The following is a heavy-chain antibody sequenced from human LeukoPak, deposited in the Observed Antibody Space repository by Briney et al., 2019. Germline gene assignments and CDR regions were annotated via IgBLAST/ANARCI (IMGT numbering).Heavy chain of an antibody. D-gene: IGHD3-22*01. Sequence: SETLSLTCTVSGGYISSSSYYWGWIRQPPGKGLEWIGSIYYSGSTYYNPSLKSRVTISVDTSKNQFSLKLSSVTAADTAVYYCARDLVARYYDSWFDPWGQGTLVTVSS. CDR1: GGYISSSSYY. J-gene: IGHJ5*02. V-gene: IGHV4-39*07. CDR2: IYYSGST. CDR3: ARDLVARYYDSWFDP.